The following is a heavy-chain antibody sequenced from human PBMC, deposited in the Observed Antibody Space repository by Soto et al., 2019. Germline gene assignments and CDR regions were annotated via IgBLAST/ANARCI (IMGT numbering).Heavy chain of an antibody. CDR1: GFTFSSYA. D-gene: IGHD3-22*01. Sequence: VGSLRLSCSASGFTFSSYAMHWVRQAPGKGLEYVSAISSNGGSTYYADSVKGRFTISRDNSKNTLYLQMSSLRAEDTAVYYCAASKYYYDSSGYSDYYYYGMDVWGQGTTVTVSS. CDR2: ISSNGGST. V-gene: IGHV3-64D*06. CDR3: AASKYYYDSSGYSDYYYYGMDV. J-gene: IGHJ6*02.